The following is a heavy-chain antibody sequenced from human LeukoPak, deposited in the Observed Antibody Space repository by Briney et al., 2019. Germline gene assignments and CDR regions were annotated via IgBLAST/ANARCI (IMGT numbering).Heavy chain of an antibody. CDR1: GDSISRSTYY. V-gene: IGHV4-39*02. CDR2: VYYGRSP. CDR3: ARSSGTGTFSY. Sequence: SESLSLTCTVSGDSISRSTYYWAWIRQPPGKGLEWIGSVYYGRSPYFNPSLESRATISVDTSKNHFSLKMSSVTAADTAVYYCARSSGTGTFSYWGQGTLVTVSS. J-gene: IGHJ4*02. D-gene: IGHD6-25*01.